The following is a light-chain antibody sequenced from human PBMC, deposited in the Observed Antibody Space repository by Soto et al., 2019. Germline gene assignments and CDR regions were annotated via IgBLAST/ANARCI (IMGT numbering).Light chain of an antibody. V-gene: IGKV3-20*01. J-gene: IGKJ1*01. CDR1: QSVNSY. CDR3: QQYGDSPVT. Sequence: EIVTTQSPGTLSLSPGERATLSGRASQSVNSYLAWYQQKPGQAPRLLISDASDGATGIPDRFSGSGSGTDFTLTISRLVPEDFAVYYCQQYGDSPVTFGQGTKVDI. CDR2: DAS.